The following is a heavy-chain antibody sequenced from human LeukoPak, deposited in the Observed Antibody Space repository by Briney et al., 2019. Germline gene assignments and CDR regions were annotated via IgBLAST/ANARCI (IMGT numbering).Heavy chain of an antibody. Sequence: SVKVSCKASGGTFSSYAISCVRQAPGQGLEWMGGIIPIFGTANYAQKFQGRVTITTDESTSTAYMELSSLRSEDTAVYYCARDIPPYYYGSGSSHSGDYWGQGTLVTVSS. CDR2: IIPIFGTA. CDR1: GGTFSSYA. V-gene: IGHV1-69*05. J-gene: IGHJ4*02. CDR3: ARDIPPYYYGSGSSHSGDY. D-gene: IGHD3-10*01.